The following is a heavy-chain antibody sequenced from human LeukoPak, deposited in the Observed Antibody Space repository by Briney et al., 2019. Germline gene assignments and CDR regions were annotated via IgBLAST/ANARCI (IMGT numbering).Heavy chain of an antibody. Sequence: SETLSLTCTVSGGSISSYYWSWIRQSPGKGLEWIGCIYYGGTTNYNPSLKSRVTISVDTSNDQFSLRLTSVTAADTAVYYCARYDRSGYLASWGQGTLVTVSS. V-gene: IGHV4-59*08. CDR1: GGSISSYY. D-gene: IGHD3-22*01. CDR2: IYYGGTT. J-gene: IGHJ5*02. CDR3: ARYDRSGYLAS.